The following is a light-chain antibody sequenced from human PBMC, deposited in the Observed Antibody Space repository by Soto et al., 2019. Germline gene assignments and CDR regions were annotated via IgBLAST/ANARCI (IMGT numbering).Light chain of an antibody. CDR1: SSNVGNNA. Sequence: QSVLTQPPSVSEAPRQRVTISCSGSSSNVGNNAVSWYQQFPGKAPKLLIYYDDVLPSGVSDRFSGSKSGTSASLAISGLQSEYEADYYCAAWDDRLDGVVFGGGTKVTVL. J-gene: IGLJ2*01. V-gene: IGLV1-36*01. CDR2: YDD. CDR3: AAWDDRLDGVV.